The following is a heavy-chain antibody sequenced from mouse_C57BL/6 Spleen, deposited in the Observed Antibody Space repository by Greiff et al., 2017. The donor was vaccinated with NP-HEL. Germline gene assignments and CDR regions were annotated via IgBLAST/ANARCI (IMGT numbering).Heavy chain of an antibody. V-gene: IGHV2-6*03. J-gene: IGHJ4*01. CDR1: GFSLTSYG. D-gene: IGHD4-1*01. CDR2: IWSDGST. CDR3: AITGSNYYAMDY. Sequence: VKVVESGPGLVAPSQSLSITCTVSGFSLTSYGVHWVRQPPGKGLEWLVVIWSDGSTTYNSALKSRLSISKENSKSQVFLKMNSLQTDYTAMYYCAITGSNYYAMDYWGQGTSVTVSS.